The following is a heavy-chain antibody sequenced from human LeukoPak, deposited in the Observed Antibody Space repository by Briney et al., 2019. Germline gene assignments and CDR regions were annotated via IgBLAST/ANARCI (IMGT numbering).Heavy chain of an antibody. CDR2: IIPIFGTA. D-gene: IGHD5-12*01. CDR1: GGTFSSYA. Sequence: SVKVSCKASGGTFSSYAISWVRQAPGQGLEWMGGIIPIFGTANYAQKFQGRVTITADESTSTAYMELSSLRSEDTAVYYCARDRGYSGYATNWFDPWGQGTLVTVSS. CDR3: ARDRGYSGYATNWFDP. J-gene: IGHJ5*02. V-gene: IGHV1-69*13.